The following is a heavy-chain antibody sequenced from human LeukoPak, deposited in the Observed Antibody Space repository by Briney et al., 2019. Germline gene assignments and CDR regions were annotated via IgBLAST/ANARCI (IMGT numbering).Heavy chain of an antibody. CDR2: INPTTGDT. J-gene: IGHJ3*02. CDR3: ARYGFSAVWQGGQHAFDI. D-gene: IGHD3-3*02. V-gene: IGHV1-46*01. CDR1: GFTFSSYA. Sequence: GGSLRLSCAASGFTFSSYAMHWVRQAPGQGLEWMGIINPTTGDTTYAQKFQGRLTMTRDMSTSTVYMELSSLTSEDTAVFYCARYGFSAVWQGGQHAFDIWGQGTVVTVSS.